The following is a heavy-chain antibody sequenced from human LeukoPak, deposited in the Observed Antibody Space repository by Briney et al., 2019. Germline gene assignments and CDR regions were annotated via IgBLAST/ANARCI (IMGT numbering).Heavy chain of an antibody. Sequence: SETLSLTCTVSGGSISSGSYYWSWIRQPTGQGLEWIGRIYTSGSTNYNPSLESRVSISVDTSKNQFSLKLSSVTAAGTAVYYCAEGRGPYYFDYWGQGTLVTVSS. CDR2: IYTSGST. CDR3: AEGRGPYYFDY. D-gene: IGHD3-10*01. V-gene: IGHV4-61*02. CDR1: GGSISSGSYY. J-gene: IGHJ4*02.